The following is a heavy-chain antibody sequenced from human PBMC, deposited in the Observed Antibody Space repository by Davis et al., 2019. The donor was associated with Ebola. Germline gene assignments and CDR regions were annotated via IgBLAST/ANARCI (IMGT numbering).Heavy chain of an antibody. Sequence: MPSETLSLTCSVTGGSVSSDVYSWNWIRQSPGKGLEWIGFVYNRYTTNYNPSLKGRVTISKDTSKNQFSLRLSSVSAADSAVHYCAALFSGRYLADVDVWGKGTTVTVSA. CDR1: GGSVSSDVYS. CDR3: AALFSGRYLADVDV. V-gene: IGHV4-61*08. D-gene: IGHD1-26*01. J-gene: IGHJ6*04. CDR2: VYNRYTT.